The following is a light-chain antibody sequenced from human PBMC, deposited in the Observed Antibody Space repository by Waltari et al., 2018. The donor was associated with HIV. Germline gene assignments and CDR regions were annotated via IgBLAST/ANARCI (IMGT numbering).Light chain of an antibody. CDR2: GTT. CDR1: NSNIGAAYD. V-gene: IGLV1-40*01. Sequence: QSVLTQPPSVSGAPGQRVTISCTGSNSNIGAAYDVHWFQQLPGTAPKLVNYGTTTRPSGVPDRCSGSKSGTSASLASSGLQAEDEADYYCQSYDSSLSGSVFGGGTKLTVL. CDR3: QSYDSSLSGSV. J-gene: IGLJ2*01.